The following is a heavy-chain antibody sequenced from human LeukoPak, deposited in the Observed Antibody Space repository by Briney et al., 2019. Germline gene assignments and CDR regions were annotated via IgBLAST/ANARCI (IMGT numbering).Heavy chain of an antibody. J-gene: IGHJ4*02. CDR1: GFTFSNYA. D-gene: IGHD3-22*01. CDR2: ILYDGSDK. CDR3: AKDTVYYYDSSGYHYFDY. Sequence: GGSLRLSCAASGFTFSNYAMHWVRQAPGKGLEWVAVILYDGSDKYYADSVKGRLTFSRDNSENTLYLQMNSLRAEDTAVYYCAKDTVYYYDSSGYHYFDYWGQGTLVTVSS. V-gene: IGHV3-30*04.